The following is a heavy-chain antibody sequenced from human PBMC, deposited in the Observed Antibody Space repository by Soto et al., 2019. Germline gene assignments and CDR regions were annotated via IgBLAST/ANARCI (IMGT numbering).Heavy chain of an antibody. CDR3: ARVNGQQMGGDSYYGMDV. CDR2: ISSSRSPI. V-gene: IGHV3-48*02. CDR1: GFTFSDYG. Sequence: GGSLRLSCAASGFTFSDYGMNWVRQAPGEGLEWVSYISSSRSPIYYAASVEGRFTISRDNAKNSLFLQMNSLRDEDTAVYYCARVNGQQMGGDSYYGMDVWGQGTTVTVSS. J-gene: IGHJ6*02. D-gene: IGHD6-13*01.